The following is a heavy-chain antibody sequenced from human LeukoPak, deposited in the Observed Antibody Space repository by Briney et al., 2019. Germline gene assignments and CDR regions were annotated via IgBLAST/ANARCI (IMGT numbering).Heavy chain of an antibody. V-gene: IGHV4-59*08. J-gene: IGHJ6*02. CDR3: ARLDNSYYYLGMDV. Sequence: RIGYIYYSGSTNYNPSLKSRVTISVDTSKNQFCLKLSSVTAADTAVYYCARLDNSYYYLGMDVWGQWTTVTVSS. CDR2: IYYSGST. D-gene: IGHD1-20*01.